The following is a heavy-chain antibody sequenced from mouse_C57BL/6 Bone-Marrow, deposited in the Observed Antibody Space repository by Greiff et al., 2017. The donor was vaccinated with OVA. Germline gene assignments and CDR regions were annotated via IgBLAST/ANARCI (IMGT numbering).Heavy chain of an antibody. Sequence: VKLVESGAELARPGASVKLSCKASGYTFTSYGISWVKQRTGQGLEWIGEIYPRSGNTYYNEKFKGKATLTADKSSSTAYMELRSLTSEDSAVYFCARWGCHDGGFAYWGQGTLVTVSA. CDR3: ARWGCHDGGFAY. D-gene: IGHD6-1*01. CDR1: GYTFTSYG. J-gene: IGHJ3*01. CDR2: IYPRSGNT. V-gene: IGHV1-81*01.